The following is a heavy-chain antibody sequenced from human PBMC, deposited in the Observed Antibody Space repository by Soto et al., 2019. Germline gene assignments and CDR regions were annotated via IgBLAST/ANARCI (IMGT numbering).Heavy chain of an antibody. CDR3: AKDWVHYYDSSGYYSTLQAFDI. CDR1: GFTFSSYG. D-gene: IGHD3-22*01. Sequence: GGSLRLSXAASGFTFSSYGMHWVRQAPGKGLEWVAVISYDGSNKYYADSVKGRFTISRDNSKNTLYLQMNSLRAEDTAVYYCAKDWVHYYDSSGYYSTLQAFDIWGQGTMVTVS. J-gene: IGHJ3*02. V-gene: IGHV3-30*18. CDR2: ISYDGSNK.